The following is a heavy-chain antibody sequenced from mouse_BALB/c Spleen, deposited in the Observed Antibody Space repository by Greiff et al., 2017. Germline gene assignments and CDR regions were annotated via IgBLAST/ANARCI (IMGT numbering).Heavy chain of an antibody. Sequence: DVMLVESGGDLVKPGGSLKLSCAASGFTFSSYGMSWVRQTPDKRLEWVATISSGGSYTYYPDSVKGRFTISRDNAKNTLYLQMSSLKSEDTAMYYCARMGNYGNYFDYWGQGTTLTVSS. CDR1: GFTFSSYG. V-gene: IGHV5-6*02. CDR2: ISSGGSYT. J-gene: IGHJ2*01. CDR3: ARMGNYGNYFDY. D-gene: IGHD2-1*01.